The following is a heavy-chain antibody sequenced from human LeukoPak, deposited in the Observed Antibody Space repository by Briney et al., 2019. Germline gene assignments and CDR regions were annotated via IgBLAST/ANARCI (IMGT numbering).Heavy chain of an antibody. CDR3: ARDNWSGYYDSSGYYEGVFDY. D-gene: IGHD3-22*01. Sequence: SETLSLTCTVSGGSISPYYWSWIRQPAGKGLEWIGRIYTSGSTTYNPSLKSRVTMSVDTSKNQFSLKLSSVTAADTAVYYCARDNWSGYYDSSGYYEGVFDYWGQGTLVTVSS. CDR2: IYTSGST. CDR1: GGSISPYY. J-gene: IGHJ4*02. V-gene: IGHV4-4*07.